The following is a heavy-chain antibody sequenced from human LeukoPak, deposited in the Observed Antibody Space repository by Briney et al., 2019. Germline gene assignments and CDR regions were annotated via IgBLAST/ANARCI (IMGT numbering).Heavy chain of an antibody. CDR3: ARGWGPAYCGGDCHRHFDY. CDR1: GGSISSGDYS. CDR2: MYYSGST. J-gene: IGHJ4*02. V-gene: IGHV4-30-4*07. D-gene: IGHD2-21*02. Sequence: PSQTLSLTCAVSGGSISSGDYSWSWIRQPPGKGLEWIGYMYYSGSTYSNLSLKSRVTISVDTSKNQFSLKLSSVTAADTALYYCARGWGPAYCGGDCHRHFDYWGQGTLVTVSS.